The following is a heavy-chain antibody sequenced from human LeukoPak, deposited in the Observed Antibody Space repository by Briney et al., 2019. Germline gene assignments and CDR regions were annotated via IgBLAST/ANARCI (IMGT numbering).Heavy chain of an antibody. CDR3: ARDGYSGYDLRY. CDR1: GGSISSGGYY. D-gene: IGHD5-12*01. Sequence: PSQTLSLTCTASGGSISSGGYYWSWIRQHPGKGLEWIGYIYYSGSTYYNPSLKSRVTISVDTSKNQFSLKLSSVTAADTAVYYCARDGYSGYDLRYWGQGTLVTVSS. CDR2: IYYSGST. J-gene: IGHJ4*02. V-gene: IGHV4-31*03.